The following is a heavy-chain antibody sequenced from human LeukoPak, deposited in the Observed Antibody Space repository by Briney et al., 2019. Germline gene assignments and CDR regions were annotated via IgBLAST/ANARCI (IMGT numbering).Heavy chain of an antibody. Sequence: SETLSLTCAVSGYSISSSNWWGWIRQPPGKGLEWIGYIYYSGSTYYNPSLKSRVTMSVDTSKNQFSLKLSSVTAVDTAVYYCARMKVREQWNAFDIWGQGTMVTVSS. D-gene: IGHD6-19*01. V-gene: IGHV4-28*01. CDR1: GYSISSSNW. CDR3: ARMKVREQWNAFDI. J-gene: IGHJ3*02. CDR2: IYYSGST.